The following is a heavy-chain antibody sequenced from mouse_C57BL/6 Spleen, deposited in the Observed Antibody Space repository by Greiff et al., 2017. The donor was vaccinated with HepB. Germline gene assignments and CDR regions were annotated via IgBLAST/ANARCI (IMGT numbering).Heavy chain of an antibody. CDR3: ARSPYYYGSSPYYFDY. CDR1: GYTFTSYW. CDR2: IYPGSGST. Sequence: QVQLQQSGAELVKPGASVKMSCKASGYTFTSYWITWVKQRPGQGLEWIGDIYPGSGSTNYNEKFKSKATLTVDTSSSTAYMQLSSLTSEDSAVYYCARSPYYYGSSPYYFDYWGQGTTLTVSS. V-gene: IGHV1-55*01. D-gene: IGHD1-1*01. J-gene: IGHJ2*01.